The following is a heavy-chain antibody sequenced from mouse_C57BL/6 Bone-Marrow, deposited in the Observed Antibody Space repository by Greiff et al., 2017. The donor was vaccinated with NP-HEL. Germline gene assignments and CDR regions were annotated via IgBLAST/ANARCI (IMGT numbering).Heavy chain of an antibody. CDR1: GFSFNTYA. CDR2: IRSKSNNYAT. Sequence: EVKLVESGGGLVQPKGSLKLSCAASGFSFNTYAMNWVRQAPGKGLEWVARIRSKSNNYATYYADSVKDRVTISRDDSESMLYLQMNNLKTEDTAMYYCNYYGSIFYWYFDVWGTGTTVTVSS. CDR3: NYYGSIFYWYFDV. D-gene: IGHD1-1*01. J-gene: IGHJ1*03. V-gene: IGHV10-1*01.